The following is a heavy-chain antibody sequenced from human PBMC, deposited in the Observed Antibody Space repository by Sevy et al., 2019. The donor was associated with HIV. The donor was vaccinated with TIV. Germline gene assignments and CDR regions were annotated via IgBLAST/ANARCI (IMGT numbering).Heavy chain of an antibody. V-gene: IGHV3-23*01. CDR2: ISGSGTRT. Sequence: GGSLRLSCAVSGFSFDSYGMTWVRQAPGKGLEWVSAISGSGTRTYYADSVKGRFIISRDNSKNTLELQMNSLRAEDTGIYYCAKGGGDHYDPDEIAYYFYYYNMDVWGKGTTVTVSS. J-gene: IGHJ6*03. CDR3: AKGGGDHYDPDEIAYYFYYYNMDV. CDR1: GFSFDSYG. D-gene: IGHD3-22*01.